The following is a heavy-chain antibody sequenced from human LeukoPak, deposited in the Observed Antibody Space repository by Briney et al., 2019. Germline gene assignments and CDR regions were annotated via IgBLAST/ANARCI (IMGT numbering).Heavy chain of an antibody. V-gene: IGHV3-23*01. Sequence: GGSLRLSCAASGFTFSSSAMSWVRQAPGKGLEWVPNISGSGSGGSTYCADSVKGRFTISRDNSKNTLYLQMNSLRDEDTAVYYCARGAARMVEVAPFISFEFWGQGTLVTVSS. J-gene: IGHJ4*02. CDR2: ISGSGSGGST. D-gene: IGHD5-24*01. CDR1: GFTFSSSA. CDR3: ARGAARMVEVAPFISFEF.